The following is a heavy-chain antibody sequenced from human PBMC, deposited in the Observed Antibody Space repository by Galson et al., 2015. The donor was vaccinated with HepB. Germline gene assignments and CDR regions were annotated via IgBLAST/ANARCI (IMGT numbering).Heavy chain of an antibody. D-gene: IGHD2-2*01. Sequence: SLRLSCAASGFTFSTYGMHWVRQAPGKGLEWVAVIWYDGSKKYYADSVKGRFTISRDNSKNTLYLQMNSLRAEDTAVYYCAGSRGCTSISCPSRFDCWGQGTLVTVSS. CDR2: IWYDGSKK. CDR1: GFTFSTYG. CDR3: AGSRGCTSISCPSRFDC. V-gene: IGHV3-33*01. J-gene: IGHJ4*02.